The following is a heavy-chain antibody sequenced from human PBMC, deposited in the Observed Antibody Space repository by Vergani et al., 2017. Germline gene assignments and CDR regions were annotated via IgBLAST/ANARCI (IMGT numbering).Heavy chain of an antibody. V-gene: IGHV3-21*01. J-gene: IGHJ6*02. D-gene: IGHD3-10*01. CDR3: ARTGEWMRSNNGPHDYVFALDV. Sequence: VRLVESGGGVVQPGRSLRLSCAASGISFSNYTINWVRQAPGKGLEWVASISSSSAYIDYVDSIKGRFTISRDNAKRSLFLQMNSLRAEDTAVYYCARTGEWMRSNNGPHDYVFALDVWGQGTTVIVSS. CDR2: ISSSSAYI. CDR1: GISFSNYT.